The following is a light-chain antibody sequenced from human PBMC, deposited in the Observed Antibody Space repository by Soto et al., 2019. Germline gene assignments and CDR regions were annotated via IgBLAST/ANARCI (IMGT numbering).Light chain of an antibody. V-gene: IGLV1-44*01. Sequence: QSVLTQPPSASATPGQRVTISCSGRSSNIGSNTVNWYQQLPGTAPKLLIYNNNQRPSGVPDRISGSKSGTSASLAIGGLQSEDEADYYCAAWDDSLNGFYVFGTGTKVTVL. CDR2: NNN. J-gene: IGLJ1*01. CDR1: SSNIGSNT. CDR3: AAWDDSLNGFYV.